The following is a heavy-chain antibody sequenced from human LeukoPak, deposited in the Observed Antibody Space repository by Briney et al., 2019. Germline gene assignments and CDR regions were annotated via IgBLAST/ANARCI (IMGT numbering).Heavy chain of an antibody. CDR3: ARDRPPYYYGSASTQSHYYYYGMDV. Sequence: GGSLRLSCAASGFTFSDYYMSWIRQAPGKGLEWVSYSSSSGSTIYYADSVKGRFTISRDNAKNSLYLQMNSLRAEDTAVYYCARDRPPYYYGSASTQSHYYYYGMDVWGQGTTVTVSS. J-gene: IGHJ6*02. CDR2: SSSSGSTI. V-gene: IGHV3-11*01. D-gene: IGHD3-10*01. CDR1: GFTFSDYY.